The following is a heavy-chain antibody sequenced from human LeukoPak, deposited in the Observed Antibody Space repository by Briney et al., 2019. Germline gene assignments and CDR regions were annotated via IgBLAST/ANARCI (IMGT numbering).Heavy chain of an antibody. Sequence: GGSLRLSCAASGFTFSSYWMSWVRQAPGKGLEWVANIKQDGSEKYYVDSVKSRFTISRDNAKNSLYLQMNSLRAEDTAVYYCARDHYDILTGYYIDYWGQGTLVTVSS. D-gene: IGHD3-9*01. V-gene: IGHV3-7*03. J-gene: IGHJ4*02. CDR1: GFTFSSYW. CDR2: IKQDGSEK. CDR3: ARDHYDILTGYYIDY.